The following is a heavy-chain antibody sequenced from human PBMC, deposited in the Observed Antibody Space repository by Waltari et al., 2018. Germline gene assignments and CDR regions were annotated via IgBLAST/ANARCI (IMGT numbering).Heavy chain of an antibody. CDR2: LHPNSGLA. V-gene: IGHV1-2*06. Sequence: QVQLVQSGAEVKKPGASVTVSCKASGYTFTSYHLHWVRQTPGQGLEWMGRLHPNSGLADYAQHFEGRVTMTRDTSLSTAYMELSGLRSDDTAVYYCVRDLARGPHSRTMYWGQGTLVTVSS. CDR1: GYTFTSYH. J-gene: IGHJ4*02. CDR3: VRDLARGPHSRTMY. D-gene: IGHD3-16*01.